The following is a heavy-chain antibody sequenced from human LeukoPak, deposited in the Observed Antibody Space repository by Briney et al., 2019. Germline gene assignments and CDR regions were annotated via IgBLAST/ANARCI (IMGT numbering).Heavy chain of an antibody. CDR3: AKLGYCSSTSCLDY. V-gene: IGHV1-18*01. D-gene: IGHD2-2*01. Sequence: ASVRVSCMASGDTFTSYGTSWVPHAPRPGLEWMGWISAYNGNTNYAQKLQGRVTMTTDTSTSTTYMELRSLRSDDTAVYYCAKLGYCSSTSCLDYWGQGTLVTVCS. J-gene: IGHJ4*02. CDR2: ISAYNGNT. CDR1: GDTFTSYG.